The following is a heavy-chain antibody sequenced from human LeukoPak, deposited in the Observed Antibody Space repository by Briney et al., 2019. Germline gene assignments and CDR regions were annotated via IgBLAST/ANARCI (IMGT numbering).Heavy chain of an antibody. CDR2: IIPIFGTA. CDR3: ARAGIAAAGDDY. D-gene: IGHD6-13*01. CDR1: GGTFSSYA. Sequence: ASVKVSCKASGGTFSSYAISWVRQAPGQGLEWMGGIIPIFGTANYAQKFQGRVTITADESTSTAYMELSSLRSEDTAGYYCARAGIAAAGDDYWGQGTLVTVSS. J-gene: IGHJ4*02. V-gene: IGHV1-69*13.